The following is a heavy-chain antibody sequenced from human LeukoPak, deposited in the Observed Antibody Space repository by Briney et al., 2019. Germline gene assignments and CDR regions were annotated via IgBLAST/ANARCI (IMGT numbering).Heavy chain of an antibody. Sequence: PSETLSLTCTVSGGSISSYYWSWIRQPPGKGLEWIGYIYYSGSTNYNPSLKSRVTISVDTSKNQFSLKLSSVTAADTAVYYCARGMGSGMIDYWGQGTLVTVSS. CDR1: GGSISSYY. J-gene: IGHJ4*02. CDR2: IYYSGST. V-gene: IGHV4-59*12. D-gene: IGHD1-26*01. CDR3: ARGMGSGMIDY.